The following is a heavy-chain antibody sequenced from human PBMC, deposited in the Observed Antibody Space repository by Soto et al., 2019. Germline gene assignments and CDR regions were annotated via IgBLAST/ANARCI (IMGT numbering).Heavy chain of an antibody. Sequence: SETLSLTCTVSGGSISSSSYYWGWIRQPPGKGQEWIGRIYYSGSTYYNPSLKSRVTISVDTSKNQFSLKLSSVTAAVTAVYYCARGPPRIAAAGKDWFDPWGQGTLVT. CDR2: IYYSGST. D-gene: IGHD6-13*01. J-gene: IGHJ5*02. CDR3: ARGPPRIAAAGKDWFDP. CDR1: GGSISSSSYY. V-gene: IGHV4-39*01.